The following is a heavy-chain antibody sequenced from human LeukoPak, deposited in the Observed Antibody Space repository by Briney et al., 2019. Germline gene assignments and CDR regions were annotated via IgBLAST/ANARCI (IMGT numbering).Heavy chain of an antibody. J-gene: IGHJ4*02. CDR1: GFTFSSYW. CDR2: IKQDGSEK. CDR3: ARDTGSGYFFDY. Sequence: PGGSLRLSCAASGFTFSSYWMSWDRQAPGKGLEWVANIKQDGSEKYYVDSVKGRFTISRDDAKNSLYLQMNSLRAEDTAVYYCARDTGSGYFFDYWGQGTLVTVSS. V-gene: IGHV3-7*01. D-gene: IGHD3-22*01.